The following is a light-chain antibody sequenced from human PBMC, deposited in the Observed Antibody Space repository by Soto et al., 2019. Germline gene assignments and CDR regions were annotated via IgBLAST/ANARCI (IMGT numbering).Light chain of an antibody. CDR1: SSDVGGYNY. Sequence: QSALTQPASVSGSPGQSITISCTGTSSDVGGYNYVSWYQQQAGKAPKLIIHEVSNRPSGGSNRFSGSKSGNTASLTNSGLHAEDEAYYYCRSFTSSTSLVVFGGGTELTVL. CDR2: EVS. V-gene: IGLV2-14*01. J-gene: IGLJ2*01. CDR3: RSFTSSTSLVV.